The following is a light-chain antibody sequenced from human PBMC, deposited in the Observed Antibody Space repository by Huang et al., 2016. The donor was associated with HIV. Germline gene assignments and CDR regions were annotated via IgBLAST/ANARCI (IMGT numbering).Light chain of an antibody. CDR2: DAS. CDR1: QRISNY. V-gene: IGKV3-11*01. CDR3: QQRSDWPLT. Sequence: EIVLTQSPATLSLSPGERSTLSCRASQRISNYLGLYQQKPGQSPRLLIYDASNRATGSPARFSGSGSGTDFTLTISSLEPEDFAVYYCQQRSDWPLTFGGGTRVEIK. J-gene: IGKJ4*01.